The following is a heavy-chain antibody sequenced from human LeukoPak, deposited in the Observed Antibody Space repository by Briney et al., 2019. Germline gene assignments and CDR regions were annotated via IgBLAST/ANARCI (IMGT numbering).Heavy chain of an antibody. CDR1: GFTFSSYA. Sequence: GGSLRLSCAASGFTFSSYAMHWVRQAPGKGLEWVAVISYDGSNKYYADSVKGRFTISRDNSKNTLYLQMNSLRAEDTAVYYCARDPGGGYSSPRDYYYGMDVWGQGTTVTVSS. CDR2: ISYDGSNK. J-gene: IGHJ6*02. V-gene: IGHV3-30-3*01. D-gene: IGHD1-1*01. CDR3: ARDPGGGYSSPRDYYYGMDV.